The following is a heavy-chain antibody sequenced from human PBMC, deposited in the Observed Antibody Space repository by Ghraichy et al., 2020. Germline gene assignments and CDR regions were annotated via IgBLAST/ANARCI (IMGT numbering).Heavy chain of an antibody. CDR1: GFTFSSYG. D-gene: IGHD1-20*01. V-gene: IGHV3-30*18. CDR3: AKGVYNWNEYYYGMDV. Sequence: GESLNISCAASGFTFSSYGMHWVRQAPGKGLEWVAVISYDGSNKYYADSVKGRFTISRDNSKNTLYLQMNSLRAEDTAVYYCAKGVYNWNEYYYGMDVWGQGTTVTVSS. J-gene: IGHJ6*02. CDR2: ISYDGSNK.